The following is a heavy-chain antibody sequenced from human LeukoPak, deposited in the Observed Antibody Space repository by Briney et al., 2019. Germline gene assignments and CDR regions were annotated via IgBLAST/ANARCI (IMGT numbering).Heavy chain of an antibody. Sequence: GASVKVSCKASGYTFTGYYMHWVRQAPGQGLEWMGRINPNSGGTNYAQKFQGRVTMTRDTSISTAYMELSRLRSDDTAVYYCARVSPLTIFGVVIRVPADYWGQGTLVTVSS. CDR1: GYTFTGYY. CDR2: INPNSGGT. J-gene: IGHJ4*02. V-gene: IGHV1-2*06. CDR3: ARVSPLTIFGVVIRVPADY. D-gene: IGHD3-3*01.